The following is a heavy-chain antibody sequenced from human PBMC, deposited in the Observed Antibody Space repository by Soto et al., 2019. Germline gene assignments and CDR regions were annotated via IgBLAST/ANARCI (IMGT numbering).Heavy chain of an antibody. CDR2: IYSGGST. J-gene: IGHJ6*02. Sequence: VGSLRLSCAASGFTVSSNYMSWVRQAPGKGLEWVSVIYSGGSTYYADSVKGRFTISRDNSKNTLYLQMNSLRAEDTAVYYCASVLGPGYYYGMDVWGQGTTVTVSS. CDR1: GFTVSSNY. CDR3: ASVLGPGYYYGMDV. V-gene: IGHV3-53*01.